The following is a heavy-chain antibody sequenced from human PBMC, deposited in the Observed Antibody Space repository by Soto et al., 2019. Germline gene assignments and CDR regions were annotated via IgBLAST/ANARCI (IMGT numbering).Heavy chain of an antibody. CDR2: IYYSGST. CDR1: GGSISSYY. Sequence: SETLSLTCTVSGGSISSYYWSWIRQPPGKGLEWIGYIYYSGSTNYNPSLKSRVTISVDTSKNQFSLKLSSVTAADTAVYYCARVGMGATLLDYWGQGTLVTVSS. J-gene: IGHJ4*02. CDR3: ARVGMGATLLDY. V-gene: IGHV4-59*01. D-gene: IGHD1-26*01.